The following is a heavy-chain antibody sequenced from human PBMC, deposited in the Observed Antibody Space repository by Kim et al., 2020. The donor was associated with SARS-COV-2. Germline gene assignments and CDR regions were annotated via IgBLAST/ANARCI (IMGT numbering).Heavy chain of an antibody. J-gene: IGHJ4*02. CDR3: ARGRITIFGLVTHFDY. D-gene: IGHD3-3*01. V-gene: IGHV4-31*02. Sequence: PSLQSRVTKSVDTSKNQFSRKLSSVTAAATAVYYCARGRITIFGLVTHFDYWGQGTLVTVSS.